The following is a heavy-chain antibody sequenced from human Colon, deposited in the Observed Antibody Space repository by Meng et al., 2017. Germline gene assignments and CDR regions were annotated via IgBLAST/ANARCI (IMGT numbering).Heavy chain of an antibody. D-gene: IGHD4-11*01. J-gene: IGHJ4*02. CDR3: SRGRLTNDY. V-gene: IGHV3-49*03. CDR1: GFTFGDYA. CDR2: ISSKAYGETT. Sequence: GGSLRLSCTASGFTFGDYAMAWFRQVPGKGLEWVGIISSKAYGETTHYAASVKGRFSISRDDSKSIAYLQMSSLKVEDTAVYFCSRGRLTNDYWGQGTLVTVSS.